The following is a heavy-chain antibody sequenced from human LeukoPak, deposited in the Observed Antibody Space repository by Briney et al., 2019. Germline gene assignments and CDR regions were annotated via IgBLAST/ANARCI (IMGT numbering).Heavy chain of an antibody. D-gene: IGHD4/OR15-4a*01. J-gene: IGHJ4*02. CDR2: ISYDGSNK. CDR3: ARRAGAYSHPYDY. Sequence: PGGSLRLSCAASGFTFSNYVIHWVRQAPGKGLEWVAVISYDGSNKYYADSVKGRFTISRDNSKNTLYLQMNSLRAEDTAVYYCARRAGAYSHPYDYWGQGTLVTVSS. V-gene: IGHV3-30-3*01. CDR1: GFTFSNYV.